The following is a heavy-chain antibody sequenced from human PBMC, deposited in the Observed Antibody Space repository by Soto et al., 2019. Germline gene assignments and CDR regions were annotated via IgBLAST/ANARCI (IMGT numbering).Heavy chain of an antibody. CDR3: ARRMDKAMVTSYYGMDV. D-gene: IGHD5-18*01. CDR2: IDPSDSYT. V-gene: IGHV5-10-1*01. J-gene: IGHJ6*02. CDR1: GYSFTSYW. Sequence: PGESLKISCKGSGYSFTSYWISWVRQMPGKGLKWMGRIDPSDSYTNYSPSFQGHVTISADKSISTAYLQWSSLKASDTAMYYCARRMDKAMVTSYYGMDVWGQGTTVTVSS.